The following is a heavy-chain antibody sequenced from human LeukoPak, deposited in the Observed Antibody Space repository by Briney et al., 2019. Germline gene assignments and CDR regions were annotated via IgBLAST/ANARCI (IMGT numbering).Heavy chain of an antibody. J-gene: IGHJ4*02. CDR3: ARVGLTWWDLPDY. Sequence: GASVKVSCKASGYTFTGYYMHWVRQAPGQGLEWMGWISASNGNTNYAQKLQDRVTMTTDTSTSTAYMELRSLRFDDTAAYYCARVGLTWWDLPDYWGQGTLVTVSS. CDR1: GYTFTGYY. D-gene: IGHD1-26*01. V-gene: IGHV1-18*04. CDR2: ISASNGNT.